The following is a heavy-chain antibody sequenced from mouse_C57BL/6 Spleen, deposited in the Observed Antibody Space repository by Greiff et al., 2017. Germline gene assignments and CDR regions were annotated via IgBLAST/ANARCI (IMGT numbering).Heavy chain of an antibody. V-gene: IGHV3-6*01. J-gene: IGHJ3*01. CDR3: AANLYGSSFAY. Sequence: DVQLQESGPGLVKPSQSLSLTCSVTGYSITSGYYWNWIRQFPGNKLEWMGYISYDGSNNYNPSLKNRISITRDTSKNQFFLKLNSVTTEDTATYYCAANLYGSSFAYWGQGTLVTVSA. CDR2: ISYDGSN. D-gene: IGHD1-1*01. CDR1: GYSITSGYY.